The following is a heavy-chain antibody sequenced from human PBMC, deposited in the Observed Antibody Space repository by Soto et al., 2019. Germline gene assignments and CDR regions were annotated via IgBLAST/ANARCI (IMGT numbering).Heavy chain of an antibody. CDR2: IRSKANSYAT. J-gene: IGHJ6*03. D-gene: IGHD6-19*01. CDR3: TRRPDSSGWYVRQHYYYYMDV. Sequence: GGSLRLSCAASGVTFSGSAMHWVRQASGKGLEWVGRIRSKANSYATAYAASVKGRFTISRDDSKNTAYLQMNSLKTEDTAVYYCTRRPDSSGWYVRQHYYYYMDVWGKGTTVTVSS. CDR1: GVTFSGSA. V-gene: IGHV3-73*01.